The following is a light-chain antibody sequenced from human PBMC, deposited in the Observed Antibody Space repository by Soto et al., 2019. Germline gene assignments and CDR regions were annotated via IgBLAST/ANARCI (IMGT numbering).Light chain of an antibody. J-gene: IGKJ1*01. CDR2: DAS. Sequence: DIQMTQAPSTRSASVGDRVTITCRASQSISSWLAWYQQKPGKAPKLLIYDASSLESGVPLRFSGSGSGTEFTLTLSSLQPDDSATYYCQQYNSYPWTFGQGTKVDIK. V-gene: IGKV1-5*01. CDR3: QQYNSYPWT. CDR1: QSISSW.